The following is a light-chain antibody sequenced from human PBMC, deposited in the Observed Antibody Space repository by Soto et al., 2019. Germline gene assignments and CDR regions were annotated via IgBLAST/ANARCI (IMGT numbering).Light chain of an antibody. V-gene: IGKV3-20*01. CDR2: DAS. J-gene: IGKJ1*01. Sequence: EIVLTQSPGTLSLSPGERATLSCGTSQTVSSNFLAWYQQTPGQAPRLLIYDASIRATDIPDRFTGSGSGTDFTLTISRLEPEDFAVYYCHQYGYLGTFGQGTKVEIK. CDR1: QTVSSNF. CDR3: HQYGYLGT.